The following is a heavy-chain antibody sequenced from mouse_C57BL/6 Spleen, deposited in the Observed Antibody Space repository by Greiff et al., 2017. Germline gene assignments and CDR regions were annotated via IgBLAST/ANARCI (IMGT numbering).Heavy chain of an antibody. CDR2: IYPGSGST. CDR1: GYTFTSYW. Sequence: QVQLQQSGAELVKPGASVKMSCKASGYTFTSYWITWVKQRPGQGLEWIGDIYPGSGSTNYNVKFKSKATLTVDTSSSTAYMQLSSLTSEDSAFXYSTRSSYDGYFWYFDVWGTGTTVTVSS. V-gene: IGHV1-55*01. CDR3: TRSSYDGYFWYFDV. D-gene: IGHD2-3*01. J-gene: IGHJ1*03.